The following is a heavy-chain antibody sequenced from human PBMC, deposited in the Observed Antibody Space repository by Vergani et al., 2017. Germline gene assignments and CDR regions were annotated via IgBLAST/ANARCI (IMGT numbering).Heavy chain of an antibody. Sequence: QVQLQESGPGLVKPSETLSFTCTVSGGSISSYYWSWIRQPPGKGLEWSGYIYYSGRTNYNPTLKSRVAISVDTSKNQFSLKLSSVTAADTAVYYCARNPYCGGDCYSDAFDIWGQGTMVTVSS. V-gene: IGHV4-59*01. D-gene: IGHD2-21*02. CDR2: IYYSGRT. CDR3: ARNPYCGGDCYSDAFDI. CDR1: GGSISSYY. J-gene: IGHJ3*02.